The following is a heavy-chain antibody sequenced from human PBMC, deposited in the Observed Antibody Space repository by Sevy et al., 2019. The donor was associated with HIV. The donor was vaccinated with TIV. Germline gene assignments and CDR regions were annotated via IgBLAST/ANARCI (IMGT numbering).Heavy chain of an antibody. J-gene: IGHJ3*02. CDR3: ARERGISFIVGATTGAFDI. CDR2: IKQDGSEK. D-gene: IGHD1-26*01. CDR1: GFTFSSYW. Sequence: GGSLRLSCAASGFTFSSYWMSWVRQAPGKGLEWMANIKQDGSEKYYVDSVKGRFTISRDNAKNSLYLQMNSLRAEDTAVYYCARERGISFIVGATTGAFDIWGQGTMVTVSS. V-gene: IGHV3-7*01.